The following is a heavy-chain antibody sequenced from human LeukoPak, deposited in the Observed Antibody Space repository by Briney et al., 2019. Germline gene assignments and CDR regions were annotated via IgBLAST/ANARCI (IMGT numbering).Heavy chain of an antibody. J-gene: IGHJ6*02. V-gene: IGHV3-21*01. CDR2: ISSSSSYI. CDR3: ARVLDSISTGHTHYYYGMEI. CDR1: GFTFSGYS. D-gene: IGHD3-9*01. Sequence: PGGSLRLSCAASGFTFSGYSMNWVRQAPGKGLEWVSSISSSSSYIYYADSVKGRFTISRDNAKNSLYLQMNSLRAEDTAVYYCARVLDSISTGHTHYYYGMEISGQGTPGTVSS.